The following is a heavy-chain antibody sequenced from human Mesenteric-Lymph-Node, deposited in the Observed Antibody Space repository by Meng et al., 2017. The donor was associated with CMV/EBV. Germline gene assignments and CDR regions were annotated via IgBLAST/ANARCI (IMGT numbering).Heavy chain of an antibody. V-gene: IGHV3-48*04. CDR2: ISSSSSTI. CDR3: ARETTVVTPESFDY. J-gene: IGHJ4*02. CDR1: GFTFSSYS. Sequence: ETLSLTCAASGFTFSSYSMNWVRQAPGKGLEWVSYISSSSSTIYYADSVKGRFTISRDNAKNSLYLQMNSLRAEDTAVYYCARETTVVTPESFDYWGQGTLVTVSS. D-gene: IGHD4-23*01.